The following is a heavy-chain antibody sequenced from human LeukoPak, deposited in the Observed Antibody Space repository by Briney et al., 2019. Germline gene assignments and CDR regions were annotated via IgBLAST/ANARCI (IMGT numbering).Heavy chain of an antibody. CDR1: GFTFSTYS. V-gene: IGHV3-21*01. Sequence: GGSLRLSCAASGFTFSTYSLNWGRQAPGKGLEWVSSISSSSSFMYYADSVKGPFTISRDKAKNALYMQMNSLRAEDTAVYYCVRVDHSLGKTYFDYWGQGTLVTVSS. J-gene: IGHJ4*02. CDR3: VRVDHSLGKTYFDY. D-gene: IGHD2-21*01. CDR2: ISSSSSFM.